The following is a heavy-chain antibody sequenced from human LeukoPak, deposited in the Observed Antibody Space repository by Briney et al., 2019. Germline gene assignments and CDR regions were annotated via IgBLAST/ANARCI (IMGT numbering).Heavy chain of an antibody. CDR3: AISQTKKLVYFDY. Sequence: PGGSLRLSCAASGFTFSSYAMHWVRQAPGKGLEYVSAISSNGGSTYYANSVKGRFTISRDNSKNTLYLQMGSLRAEDMAVYYCAISQTKKLVYFDYWGQGTLVTVSS. CDR2: ISSNGGST. CDR1: GFTFSSYA. V-gene: IGHV3-64*01. J-gene: IGHJ4*02. D-gene: IGHD1/OR15-1a*01.